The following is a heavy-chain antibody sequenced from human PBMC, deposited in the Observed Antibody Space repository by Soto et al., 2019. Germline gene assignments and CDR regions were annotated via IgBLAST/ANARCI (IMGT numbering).Heavy chain of an antibody. CDR2: ISGSGGST. J-gene: IGHJ6*02. V-gene: IGHV3-23*01. Sequence: TGGSLRLSCAASGFTFSSYAMTWVRQAPGKGLEWVSVISGSGGSTYYADSVKGRFTISRDNSKSTLYLQMNSLRAEDTALYYCAKGRSYYYYYGVDVWGQGTTVTVSS. CDR3: AKGRSYYYYYGVDV. CDR1: GFTFSSYA.